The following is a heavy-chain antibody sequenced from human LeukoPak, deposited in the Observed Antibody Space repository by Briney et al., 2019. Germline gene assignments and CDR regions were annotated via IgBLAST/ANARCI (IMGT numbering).Heavy chain of an antibody. CDR2: ISGSGGST. D-gene: IGHD2-2*01. Sequence: PGGSLRLSCAPSGFTFSSYAMSWVRQAPGKGLEWVSAISGSGGSTYYADSVKGRFTISRDDSKNTLYLQMNSLRAEDTAVYYCAKSEDIVVVPAAMAYAFDIWGQGTMVTVSS. CDR3: AKSEDIVVVPAAMAYAFDI. J-gene: IGHJ3*02. CDR1: GFTFSSYA. V-gene: IGHV3-23*01.